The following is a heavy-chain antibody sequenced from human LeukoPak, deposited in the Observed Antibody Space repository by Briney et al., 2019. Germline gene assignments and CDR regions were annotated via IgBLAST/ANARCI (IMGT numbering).Heavy chain of an antibody. CDR2: ISGSGGST. Sequence: GGSLRLPCAASGFTFGSYAMYWVRQAPGKGLEWVSGISGSGGSTFYADSVKGRFAISRDNAKNSLYLQMNSLRAEDTALYYCAKAMAAPGAFDIWGQGTVVTVSS. D-gene: IGHD5-24*01. J-gene: IGHJ3*02. CDR3: AKAMAAPGAFDI. CDR1: GFTFGSYA. V-gene: IGHV3-23*01.